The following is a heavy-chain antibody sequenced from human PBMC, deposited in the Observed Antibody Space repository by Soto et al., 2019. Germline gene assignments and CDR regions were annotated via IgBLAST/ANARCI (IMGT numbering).Heavy chain of an antibody. CDR2: IYWDDDK. Sequence: QITLKESGPTLVKPTQTLTLTCAFSGLSLTTNGLSVGWVRQPPGKALEWLALIYWDDDKRYSPSLKTRLTITSDPSKNQVVLTMTNMDPVDTATDYGAHSSTDSGHAMDVWGQGTTVSVSS. V-gene: IGHV2-5*02. D-gene: IGHD3-3*01. J-gene: IGHJ6*02. CDR3: AHSSTDSGHAMDV. CDR1: GLSLTTNGLS.